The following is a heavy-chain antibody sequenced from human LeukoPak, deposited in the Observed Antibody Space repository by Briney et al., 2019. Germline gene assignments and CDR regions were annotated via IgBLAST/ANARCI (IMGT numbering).Heavy chain of an antibody. V-gene: IGHV1-24*01. CDR1: GYTLTELS. Sequence: ASVKVSCKVSGYTLTELSMHWVRQAPGKGLECMGGFDPEDGETIYAQKFQGRVTMTEDTSTDTAYMELSSLRSEDTAVYYCATAPTVVTQGDYWGQGTLVTVSS. J-gene: IGHJ4*02. D-gene: IGHD4-23*01. CDR2: FDPEDGET. CDR3: ATAPTVVTQGDY.